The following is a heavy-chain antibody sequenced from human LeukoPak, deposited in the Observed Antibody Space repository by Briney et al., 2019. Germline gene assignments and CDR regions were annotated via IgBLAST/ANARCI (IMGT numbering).Heavy chain of an antibody. D-gene: IGHD2-15*01. Sequence: GGSLRLSCAASGFTFSSYAMSWVRQAPGKGLEWVANINQDGSEKYYVDSVKGRFTISRDNAENSLYLRMSSLRAEDTALYYCASRSSVAASGPGWGQGTLVTVSS. CDR1: GFTFSSYA. CDR2: INQDGSEK. CDR3: ASRSSVAASGPG. J-gene: IGHJ4*02. V-gene: IGHV3-7*01.